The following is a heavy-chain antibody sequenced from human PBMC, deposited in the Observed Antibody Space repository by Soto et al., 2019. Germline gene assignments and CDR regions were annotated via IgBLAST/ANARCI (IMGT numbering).Heavy chain of an antibody. D-gene: IGHD2-15*01. CDR3: ARDLKPSYCSGGSCYSYNWFDP. CDR1: GGTFSSYA. V-gene: IGHV1-69*01. CDR2: IIPIFGTA. Sequence: QVQLVQSGAEVKKPGSSVKVSCKASGGTFSSYAISWVRQAPGQGLEWMGGIIPIFGTANYAQKFQGRVTITADESTSTAYMELSSLRSEDTAVYYCARDLKPSYCSGGSCYSYNWFDPWGQGTLVTVSS. J-gene: IGHJ5*02.